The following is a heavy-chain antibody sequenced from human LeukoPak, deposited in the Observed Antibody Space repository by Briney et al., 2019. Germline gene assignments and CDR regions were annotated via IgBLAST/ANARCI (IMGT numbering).Heavy chain of an antibody. CDR1: VYTFTSYG. CDR2: ISAYNGNT. D-gene: IGHD2-2*01. CDR3: ARVPSAYIVVVPAANAFYI. Sequence: ASVTVSFKASVYTFTSYGISWVRQAPGQGLAWVGWISAYNGNTNYAQKLQGRVTMTTDTSPSTAYMGLRRLRSDDTAVYYCARVPSAYIVVVPAANAFYIWGQGTMGSVSS. J-gene: IGHJ3*02. V-gene: IGHV1-18*01.